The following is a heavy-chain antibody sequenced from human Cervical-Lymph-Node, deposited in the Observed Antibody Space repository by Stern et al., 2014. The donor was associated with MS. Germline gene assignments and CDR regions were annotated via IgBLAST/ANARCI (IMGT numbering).Heavy chain of an antibody. D-gene: IGHD2-8*01. J-gene: IGHJ6*02. V-gene: IGHV1-69*09. CDR2: ILPLVGIP. Sequence: VQLVESGAEVRKPGSSVKVSCKASGDSFSSQTIIWVRQAPGQGLEWLGRILPLVGIPNYAQKFQGRVTLSADRSTSTVYLELRSLRSDDTAMYFCARSKGSGAVEWLYGMDVWGQGTGVAVSS. CDR3: ARSKGSGAVEWLYGMDV. CDR1: GDSFSSQT.